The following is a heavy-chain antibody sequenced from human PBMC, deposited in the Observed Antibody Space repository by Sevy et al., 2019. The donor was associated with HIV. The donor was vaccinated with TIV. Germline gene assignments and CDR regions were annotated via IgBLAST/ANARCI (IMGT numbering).Heavy chain of an antibody. V-gene: IGHV3-74*01. J-gene: IGHJ4*02. CDR3: ARSPNVHRG. D-gene: IGHD3-10*01. CDR2: INSDGSSA. Sequence: GGSLRLSCAISGFIFKNYWMHWVRQVPGKGLVWVSRINSDGSSATYADSVKGRFTISRDNAKNTLYLQMNSLRAEDTAMYYCARSPNVHRGWGQGTLVTVSS. CDR1: GFIFKNYW.